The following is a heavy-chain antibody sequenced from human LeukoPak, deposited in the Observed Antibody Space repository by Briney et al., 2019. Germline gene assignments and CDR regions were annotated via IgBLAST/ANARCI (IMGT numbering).Heavy chain of an antibody. CDR1: GFAFTTYA. D-gene: IGHD3-10*01. Sequence: PGGSLRLSCTASGFAFTTYAMRWVRQAPGKGLECVSLIWHDGGNKYYTDSVKGRFTIATDNSKNTVYIQKNSLRAEDTAVYFCAREIFGSGSYPDFWGQGPVVTVSS. V-gene: IGHV3-33*01. J-gene: IGHJ4*02. CDR3: AREIFGSGSYPDF. CDR2: IWHDGGNK.